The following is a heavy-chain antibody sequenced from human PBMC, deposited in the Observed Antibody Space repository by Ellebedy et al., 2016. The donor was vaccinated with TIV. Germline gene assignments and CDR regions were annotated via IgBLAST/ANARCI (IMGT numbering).Heavy chain of an antibody. V-gene: IGHV1-69*05. CDR2: IIPIFGTA. CDR1: GGTFSSYA. Sequence: ASVKVSCKASGGTFSSYAISWVRQAPGQGLEWMGGIIPIFGTANYAQKFQGRVTITRDTSASTAYMELSSLRSEDTAVYYCARDLAQYSSGWGYWGQGTLVTVSS. J-gene: IGHJ4*02. D-gene: IGHD6-19*01. CDR3: ARDLAQYSSGWGY.